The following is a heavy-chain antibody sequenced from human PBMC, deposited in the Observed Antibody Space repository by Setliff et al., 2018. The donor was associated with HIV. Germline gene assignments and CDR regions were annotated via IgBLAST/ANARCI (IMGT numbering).Heavy chain of an antibody. CDR3: VKHVDSDFSGDPDWFDP. J-gene: IGHJ5*02. D-gene: IGHD2-15*01. CDR2: FSYNGGR. Sequence: PSETLSLTCTVSGDSVSTRNSFWGWIRQPRGKGLEWIGSFSYNGGRRYTPSLKSRVTISADMSKNQFSLNLNSVTAADTAVYYCVKHVDSDFSGDPDWFDPWGQGVPVTVSS. V-gene: IGHV4-39*01. CDR1: GDSVSTRNSF.